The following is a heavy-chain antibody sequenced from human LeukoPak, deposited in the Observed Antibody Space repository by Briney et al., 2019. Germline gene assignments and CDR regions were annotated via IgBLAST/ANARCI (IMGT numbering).Heavy chain of an antibody. CDR1: GGTFSSYA. D-gene: IGHD3-9*01. CDR3: ASPRGAYYDIVTGPYLH. J-gene: IGHJ4*02. V-gene: IGHV1-69*06. CDR2: IIPIFGTA. Sequence: GASVKVSCKASGGTFSSYAISWVRQAPGQGLEWMGGIIPIFGTANYAQKFQGRVTITADKSTSTAYMELSSLRSEDTAVYYCASPRGAYYDIVTGPYLHWGQGTLVTVSS.